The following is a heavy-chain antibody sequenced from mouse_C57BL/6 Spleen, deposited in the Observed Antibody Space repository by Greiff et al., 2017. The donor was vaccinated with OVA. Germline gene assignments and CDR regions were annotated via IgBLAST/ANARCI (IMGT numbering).Heavy chain of an antibody. Sequence: VQLQQSGPVLVKPGASVKMSRKASGFTFTDYYMNWVKQSHGKGLEWIGVINPYNGGTSYNQKFKGKATLTVDKSTSTAYMELNSLTSEDSAVYYSARTRGYWGQGTTLTVSA. CDR3: ARTRGY. V-gene: IGHV1-19*01. CDR1: GFTFTDYY. CDR2: INPYNGGT. J-gene: IGHJ2*01.